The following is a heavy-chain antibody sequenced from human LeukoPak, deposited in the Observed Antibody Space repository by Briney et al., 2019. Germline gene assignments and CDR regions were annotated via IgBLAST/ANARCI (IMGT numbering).Heavy chain of an antibody. CDR2: IRNDGSDK. CDR3: AKQDTSMDYFDY. CDR1: GFIFSDFG. D-gene: IGHD5-18*01. J-gene: IGHJ4*02. V-gene: IGHV3-30*02. Sequence: GGSLRLSCAASGFIFSDFGIHWVRQAPGKGLEWVTFIRNDGSDKYYTDSVRGRFTISRDNSKTTVYLQMNSLRVEDTAIYYCAKQDTSMDYFDYWGRGTLVSVSS.